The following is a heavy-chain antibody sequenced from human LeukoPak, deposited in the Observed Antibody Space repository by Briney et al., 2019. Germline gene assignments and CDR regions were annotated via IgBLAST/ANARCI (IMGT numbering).Heavy chain of an antibody. J-gene: IGHJ5*02. D-gene: IGHD2-15*01. CDR2: IYYGGST. CDR1: GGSISSSDYY. V-gene: IGHV4-39*01. Sequence: SETLSLTCTVSGGSISSSDYYWGWIRQPPGKGLEWIGSIYYGGSTYYNPSLKSRVTISVDTSMNQFSLKLSFVTTADTAVYYCARALGYCSGGSCTRGYDWFDPWGQGTLVTVPS. CDR3: ARALGYCSGGSCTRGYDWFDP.